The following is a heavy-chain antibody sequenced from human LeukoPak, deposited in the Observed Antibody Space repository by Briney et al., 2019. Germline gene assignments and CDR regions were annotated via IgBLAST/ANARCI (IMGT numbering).Heavy chain of an antibody. J-gene: IGHJ4*02. CDR1: GFNFGDYG. Sequence: GGSLRLSCTPSGFNFGDYGMSWVRQAPGKGLEWVGFIRSKVYGGTSEYAASVKGRFIISRDDAKSIAYLQMNSLKTDDTAVYYCTRGDHDYGDYRDVFDYGGQGTLVTVSS. V-gene: IGHV3-49*04. CDR3: TRGDHDYGDYRDVFDY. D-gene: IGHD4-17*01. CDR2: IRSKVYGGTS.